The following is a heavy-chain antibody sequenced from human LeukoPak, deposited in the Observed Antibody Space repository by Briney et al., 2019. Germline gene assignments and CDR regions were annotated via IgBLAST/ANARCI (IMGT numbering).Heavy chain of an antibody. J-gene: IGHJ3*02. Sequence: GGSLRLSCAASGFTFSSYGMHWVRQAPGKGLEWVAVIWYDGSNKYYADSVKGRFTISRDNSKNTLYLQMNSLRAEDTAVYYCTRDFPGSGSTIDAFDIWGQGTMVTVSS. D-gene: IGHD1-26*01. CDR2: IWYDGSNK. V-gene: IGHV3-33*01. CDR3: TRDFPGSGSTIDAFDI. CDR1: GFTFSSYG.